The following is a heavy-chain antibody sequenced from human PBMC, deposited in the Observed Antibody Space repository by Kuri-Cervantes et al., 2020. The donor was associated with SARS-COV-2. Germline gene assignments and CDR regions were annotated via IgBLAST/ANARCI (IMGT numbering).Heavy chain of an antibody. CDR3: ARSIVVVPAPFDY. CDR2: ISYDGSNK. J-gene: IGHJ4*02. Sequence: GESLKISCAASGFTSSSYAMHWVRQAPGKGLEWVAVISYDGSNKYYADSVKGRFTISRDNSKNTLYLQMNSLRAEDTAVYYCARSIVVVPAPFDYWGQGTLVTVSS. V-gene: IGHV3-30-3*01. D-gene: IGHD2-2*01. CDR1: GFTSSSYA.